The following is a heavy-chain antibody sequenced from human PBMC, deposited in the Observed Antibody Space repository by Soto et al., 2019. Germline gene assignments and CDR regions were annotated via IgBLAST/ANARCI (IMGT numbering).Heavy chain of an antibody. J-gene: IGHJ4*02. CDR3: AKDPRLELRGVDS. V-gene: IGHV3-23*01. Sequence: GGSLRLSCVASGYNFGSYAMMWVRQAPEKGLEWISTIGGGGIGSYYADSVKGRFTISRDNSKNTLYLQMNSLRAEDTGVYYCAKDPRLELRGVDSWGQGTQVTVSS. D-gene: IGHD1-7*01. CDR1: GYNFGSYA. CDR2: IGGGGIGS.